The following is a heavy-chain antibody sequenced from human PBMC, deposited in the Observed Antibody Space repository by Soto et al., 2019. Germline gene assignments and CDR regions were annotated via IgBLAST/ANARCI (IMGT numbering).Heavy chain of an antibody. V-gene: IGHV1-3*01. CDR3: ARTRGVLMVYAT. J-gene: IGHJ5*02. Sequence: GATVKASCKASGYTFTSYAMHWVRQAPGQRLEWMGWINAGNGNTKYSQKFQGRVTITRDTSASTAYMELSSLRSEDTAVYYCARTRGVLMVYATWGQGTLVTVSS. CDR1: GYTFTSYA. D-gene: IGHD2-8*01. CDR2: INAGNGNT.